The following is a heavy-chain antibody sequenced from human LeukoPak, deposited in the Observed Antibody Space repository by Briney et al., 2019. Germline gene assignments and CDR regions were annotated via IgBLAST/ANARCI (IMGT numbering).Heavy chain of an antibody. Sequence: GRSLRLSCAASGFTFSSYAVSWVRQAPGKGLEWVSTISGSGGSTYYADSVKGRFTISRDNSKNTLYLQMNSLRAEDTAVYYCAQPSTRGWYAFDSWGQGTLVTVSS. D-gene: IGHD6-19*01. V-gene: IGHV3-23*01. CDR2: ISGSGGST. CDR3: AQPSTRGWYAFDS. CDR1: GFTFSSYA. J-gene: IGHJ4*02.